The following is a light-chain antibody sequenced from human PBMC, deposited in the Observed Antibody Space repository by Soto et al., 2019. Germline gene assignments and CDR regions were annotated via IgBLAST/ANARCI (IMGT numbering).Light chain of an antibody. CDR3: MQGTHWPPYT. CDR2: KVS. Sequence: EVVMTQSPLSLHVPLGQPASISCTSSQRLAYSDGNTYLNWFQQRPGQSPRRLIYKVSNRDSGVPDRFSGSGSGTDFTLKISRVEAEDVGVYYCMQGTHWPPYTFGQGTKLEIK. CDR1: QRLAYSDGNTY. J-gene: IGKJ2*01. V-gene: IGKV2-30*01.